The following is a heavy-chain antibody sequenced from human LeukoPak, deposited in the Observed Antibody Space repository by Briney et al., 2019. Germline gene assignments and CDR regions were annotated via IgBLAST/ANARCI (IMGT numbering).Heavy chain of an antibody. Sequence: PGRSLRLSCATSGFPFDDYAMHWVRQAPGKGLEWVCGINWSGGSTGYADSVKGRFTISRDNVKNSLDLQMNSLRIEDTALYYCARNPGALGERSQYYYGLDVWGQGTTVTVSS. CDR3: ARNPGALGERSQYYYGLDV. J-gene: IGHJ6*02. V-gene: IGHV3-9*01. D-gene: IGHD1-26*01. CDR2: INWSGGST. CDR1: GFPFDDYA.